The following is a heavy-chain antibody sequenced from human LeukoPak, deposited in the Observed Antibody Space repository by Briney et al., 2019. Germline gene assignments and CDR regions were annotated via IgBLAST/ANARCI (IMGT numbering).Heavy chain of an antibody. D-gene: IGHD3-10*01. CDR1: GGSFSGYY. V-gene: IGHV4-34*01. CDR2: INHSGST. CDR3: ARDGSGTHGWFDP. Sequence: SETQSLTCAVYGGSFSGYYWSWIRQPPGKGLEWIGEINHSGSTNYNPSLKSRVTISVDTSKNQFSLKLSSVTAADTAVYYCARDGSGTHGWFDPWGQETLVTVSS. J-gene: IGHJ5*02.